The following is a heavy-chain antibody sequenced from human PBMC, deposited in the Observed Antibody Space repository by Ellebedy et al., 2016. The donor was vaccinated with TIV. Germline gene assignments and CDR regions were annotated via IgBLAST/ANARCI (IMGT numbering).Heavy chain of an antibody. D-gene: IGHD3-3*01. V-gene: IGHV3-64D*09. Sequence: GESLKISCSASGFTFSDYAMHWVRQAPGKGLECVSTISSNGGSTYYADSVKGRFTISRDNSKNTLYLQMSSLRPEDTAVYYCLRTITIYANWFDPWGQGTLVTVSS. CDR3: LRTITIYANWFDP. CDR2: ISSNGGST. CDR1: GFTFSDYA. J-gene: IGHJ5*02.